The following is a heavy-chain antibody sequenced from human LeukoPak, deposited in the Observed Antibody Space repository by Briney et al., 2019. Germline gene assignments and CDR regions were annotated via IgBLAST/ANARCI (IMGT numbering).Heavy chain of an antibody. D-gene: IGHD6-6*01. J-gene: IGHJ4*02. CDR1: GGSISSGDYY. CDR2: IYYSGST. CDR3: ARGSWSSSIDY. V-gene: IGHV4-30-4*01. Sequence: SQTLSLTCTVSGGSISSGDYYWSWIRQPPGKGLEYIGYIYYSGSTYYNPSLKSRITISVDTSKNQSSLKLSSVTAADTAVYYCARGSWSSSIDYWGQGTLVTVSS.